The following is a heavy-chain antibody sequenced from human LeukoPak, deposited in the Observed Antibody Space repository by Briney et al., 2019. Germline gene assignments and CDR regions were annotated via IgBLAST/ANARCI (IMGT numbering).Heavy chain of an antibody. J-gene: IGHJ4*02. D-gene: IGHD6-13*01. Sequence: GGSLRLSCAASGFTFSDYTMNWVRQAPGKGLEWVSLISWDGGSTYYADSVKGRFTISRDNSKNSLYLQMNSLRTEDTALYYCAKDAEKYSSSWYYFDYWGQGTLVTVSS. V-gene: IGHV3-43*01. CDR1: GFTFSDYT. CDR3: AKDAEKYSSSWYYFDY. CDR2: ISWDGGST.